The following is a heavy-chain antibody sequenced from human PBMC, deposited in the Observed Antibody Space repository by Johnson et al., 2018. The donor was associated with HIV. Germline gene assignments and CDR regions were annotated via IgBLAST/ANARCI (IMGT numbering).Heavy chain of an antibody. Sequence: VLLVESGGVVVQPGGSLRLSCAASGFTFDDYAMHWVRQAPGKGLEWVSSISGSGGSTYYADSVKGRFTISRDNSKNTLYLQMNSLRADDTAVYYCAKDPSTVTTFYAFDIWGQGTMVTVSS. D-gene: IGHD4-17*01. CDR3: AKDPSTVTTFYAFDI. V-gene: IGHV3-23*04. J-gene: IGHJ3*02. CDR2: ISGSGGST. CDR1: GFTFDDYA.